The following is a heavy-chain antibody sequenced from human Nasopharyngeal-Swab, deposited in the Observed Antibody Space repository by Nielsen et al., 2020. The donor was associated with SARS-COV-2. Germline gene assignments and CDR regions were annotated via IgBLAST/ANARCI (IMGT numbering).Heavy chain of an antibody. V-gene: IGHV3-23*01. D-gene: IGHD6-13*01. J-gene: IGHJ3*02. CDR2: ISGSGGST. Sequence: GGSLRLSCAASGFTFSSYAMSWVRQAPGKGQEWVSAISGSGGSTYYADSVKVRFTISRDNSKNTLYLQMNSLIAEDTAVYYCAKDLSGIAAADDAFDIWGQGTMVTVSS. CDR1: GFTFSSYA. CDR3: AKDLSGIAAADDAFDI.